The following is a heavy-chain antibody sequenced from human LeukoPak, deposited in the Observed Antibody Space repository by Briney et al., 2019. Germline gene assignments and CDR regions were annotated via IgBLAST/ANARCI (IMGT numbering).Heavy chain of an antibody. V-gene: IGHV3-23*01. CDR1: GFTFSSYA. CDR2: ISGGGSST. J-gene: IGHJ4*02. D-gene: IGHD6-13*01. CDR3: AKGIAAAGPYFDY. Sequence: GGSLRLSCASSGFTFSSYAMSRVRQAPGKGLEGVSAISGGGSSTYYADSVKGRFTISRDNSKNTLYLQMNSLRAEDTAIYYCAKGIAAAGPYFDYWGQGTLVTVSS.